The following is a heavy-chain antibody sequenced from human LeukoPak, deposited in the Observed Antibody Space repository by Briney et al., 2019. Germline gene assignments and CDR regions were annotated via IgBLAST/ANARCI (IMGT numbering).Heavy chain of an antibody. CDR1: GGSFSGYY. J-gene: IGHJ5*02. V-gene: IGHV4-34*01. CDR2: INHSGST. CDR3: ERGRLMITFGGVIVIRINNWFDP. Sequence: SKTLSLTCAVYGGSFSGYYWSWVRQPPGKGLEWIGEINHSGSTNYNPSPKSQVTISVDTTKNPFSLKLSSVTAADTAVYYCERGRLMITFGGVIVIRINNWFDPWGKGTLVTVSS. D-gene: IGHD3-16*02.